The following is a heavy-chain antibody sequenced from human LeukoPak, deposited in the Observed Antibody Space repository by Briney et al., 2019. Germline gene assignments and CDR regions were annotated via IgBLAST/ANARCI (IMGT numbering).Heavy chain of an antibody. J-gene: IGHJ4*02. CDR3: AKDELGYYDILTGPDY. CDR2: ISGSGGST. Sequence: PGGSLRLSCAASGVTLSSYAMSWVRQAPGKGLEWVSAISGSGGSTYYADSVKGRFTISRDNSKNTLYLQMNSLRAEDTAVYYCAKDELGYYDILTGPDYWGQGTLVTVSS. V-gene: IGHV3-23*01. D-gene: IGHD3-9*01. CDR1: GVTLSSYA.